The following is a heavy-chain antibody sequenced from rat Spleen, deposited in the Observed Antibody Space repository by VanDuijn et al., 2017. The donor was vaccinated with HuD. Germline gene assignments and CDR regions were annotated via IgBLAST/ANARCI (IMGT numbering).Heavy chain of an antibody. J-gene: IGHJ2*01. Sequence: EVQLVESGGGLVQPGRSLKLSCAASGFTFSNYGMAWVRQAPTKGLEWVTTISYDGSRTYYRDSVKGRFTISRDNAKSTLYLQMDSLRSEDTATYYCATHGYSDGTSYYVPYYFDYWGQGVMVTVSS. V-gene: IGHV5-29*01. CDR1: GFTFSNYG. D-gene: IGHD1-12*02. CDR2: ISYDGSRT. CDR3: ATHGYSDGTSYYVPYYFDY.